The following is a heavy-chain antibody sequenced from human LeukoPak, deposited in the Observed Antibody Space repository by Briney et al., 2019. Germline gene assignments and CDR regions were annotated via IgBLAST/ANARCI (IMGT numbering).Heavy chain of an antibody. CDR2: ISGSGGST. J-gene: IGHJ6*02. CDR1: GFTFSSYA. CDR3: AKDLYPAYSSGWYSVYYYYGMDV. Sequence: PGGSLRLSCAASGFTFSSYAMSWVRQAPEKGLEWVSAISGSGGSTYYADSVKGRFTISRDNSKNTLYLQMNSLRAEDTAVYYCAKDLYPAYSSGWYSVYYYYGMDVWGQGTTVTVSS. D-gene: IGHD6-19*01. V-gene: IGHV3-23*01.